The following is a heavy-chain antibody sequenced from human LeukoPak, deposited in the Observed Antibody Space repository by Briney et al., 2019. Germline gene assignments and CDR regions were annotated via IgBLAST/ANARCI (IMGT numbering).Heavy chain of an antibody. D-gene: IGHD2-2*01. CDR3: ARVDQQGAFDI. J-gene: IGHJ3*02. V-gene: IGHV3-7*04. CDR1: GFTFSHYW. CDR2: INLDGGRK. Sequence: PGGALRLSCATSGFTFSHYWMSWVRQAPGKGLEWVANINLDGGRKYHVDSVKGRFTISRDNAQNSLYLQMNSLRVEDTAVYYCARVDQQGAFDIWGQGTMVTVSS.